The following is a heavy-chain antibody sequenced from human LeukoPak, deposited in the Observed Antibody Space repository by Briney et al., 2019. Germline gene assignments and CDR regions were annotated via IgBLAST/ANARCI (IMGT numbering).Heavy chain of an antibody. Sequence: PSETLSLTCTVSGDSISTYYLSWIPQPPGKGLEWIGYIYFTGNTNYNPSLKSRVTMSVDTSENHFSLRLTSVTAADTAVYYCARVGDGTFDIWGQGTMVTVSS. CDR1: GDSISTYY. D-gene: IGHD3-16*01. CDR3: ARVGDGTFDI. J-gene: IGHJ3*02. V-gene: IGHV4-59*01. CDR2: IYFTGNT.